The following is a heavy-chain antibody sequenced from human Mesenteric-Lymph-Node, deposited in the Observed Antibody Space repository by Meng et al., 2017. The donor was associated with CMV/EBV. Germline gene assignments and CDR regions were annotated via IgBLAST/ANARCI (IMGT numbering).Heavy chain of an antibody. J-gene: IGHJ4*02. V-gene: IGHV3-11*04. CDR2: ISGSGDTI. D-gene: IGHD6-13*01. CDR3: ARIGTGYSSSWSFDY. CDR1: GFRFSDYY. Sequence: LKISGAASGFRFSDYYMTWIRQAPGKGLEWVSYISGSGDTIFYTDSSDRSKSYADSVRGRFTISRDNARNSLHLQMSSLRVEDTAVYYCARIGTGYSSSWSFDYWGQGTVVTVSS.